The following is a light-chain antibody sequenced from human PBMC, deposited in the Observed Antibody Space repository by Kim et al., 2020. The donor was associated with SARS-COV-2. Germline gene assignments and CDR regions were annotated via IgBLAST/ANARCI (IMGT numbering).Light chain of an antibody. CDR2: QDS. CDR1: KLGDKY. J-gene: IGLJ3*02. CDR3: QAWDSNTWV. V-gene: IGLV3-1*01. Sequence: SYELTQPPSVSVSPGQTASITCSGDKLGDKYACWYQQKPGQSPVLVIYQDSKRPSGIPERFSGSNSGNTATLTISGTQPMDEADFYCQAWDSNTWVFGGGTKLTVL.